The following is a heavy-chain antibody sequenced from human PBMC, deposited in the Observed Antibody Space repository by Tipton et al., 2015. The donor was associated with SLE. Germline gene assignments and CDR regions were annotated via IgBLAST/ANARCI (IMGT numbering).Heavy chain of an antibody. D-gene: IGHD6-13*01. V-gene: IGHV4-39*07. J-gene: IGHJ3*02. Sequence: LTCAVSGGSISSSSYYWGWIRQPPGKGLEWIGSIYYSGSTYYNPSLKSRVTISVDTSKNQFSLKLSSVTAADTAVYYCARVRLIAAATTGAFDIWGQGTMVTVSS. CDR1: GGSISSSSYY. CDR2: IYYSGST. CDR3: ARVRLIAAATTGAFDI.